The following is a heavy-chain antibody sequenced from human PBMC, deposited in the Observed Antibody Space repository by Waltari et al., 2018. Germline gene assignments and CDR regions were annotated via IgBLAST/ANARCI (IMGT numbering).Heavy chain of an antibody. D-gene: IGHD3-22*01. CDR2: ISYDGSNK. CDR3: AREGTMIVQIVVTGVLDY. Sequence: QVQLVESGGGVVQPGRSLRLSCAASGFTFSSYAMHWVRQAPGKGLEWVAVISYDGSNKYYADSVKGRFTISRDNSKNTLYLQMNSLRAEDTAVYYCAREGTMIVQIVVTGVLDYWGQGTLVTVSS. V-gene: IGHV3-30-3*01. CDR1: GFTFSSYA. J-gene: IGHJ4*02.